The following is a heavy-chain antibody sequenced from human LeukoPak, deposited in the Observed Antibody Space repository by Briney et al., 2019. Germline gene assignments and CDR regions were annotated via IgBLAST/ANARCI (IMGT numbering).Heavy chain of an antibody. Sequence: SQTLSLTCAISGDSVSSDSTAWNWLRQSPSRGLEGLGRTYYQSKWYNDYAVSVKSRITITPYTSKNQISLQLNCVTPEDTAVFYCVRGSAKSGFDIGGEGTKVSVSS. CDR3: VRGSAKSGFDI. D-gene: IGHD1-26*01. CDR2: TYYQSKWYN. CDR1: GDSVSSDSTA. V-gene: IGHV6-1*01. J-gene: IGHJ3*02.